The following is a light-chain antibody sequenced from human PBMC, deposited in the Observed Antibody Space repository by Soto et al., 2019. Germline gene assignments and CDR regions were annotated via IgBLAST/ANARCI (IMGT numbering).Light chain of an antibody. Sequence: QSALTQPASVSVSPGRSITISCTGTSSDVGAYNYVSWYQQYPGKAPKLMIYDVSNRPSGVSNRFSGSKSGNTASLTISGLQAEDEADYYCSSYTSSSTPLFGGGTKLTVL. CDR3: SSYTSSSTPL. CDR2: DVS. V-gene: IGLV2-14*01. CDR1: SSDVGAYNY. J-gene: IGLJ2*01.